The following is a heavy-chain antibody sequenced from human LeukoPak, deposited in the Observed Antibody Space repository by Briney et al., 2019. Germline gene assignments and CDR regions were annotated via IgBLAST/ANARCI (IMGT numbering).Heavy chain of an antibody. CDR2: IYWDDDM. Sequence: SGPTLVEPTATLTLTCTFSGFSFTTSGVAVGWVRQPPGEALQWLALIYWDDDMRYSPSLESRLTITKDTSKKQVVLTMINMDPADTATYYCTHSGVWFGESSFDYWGQGTPVTVSS. CDR1: GFSFTTSGVA. CDR3: THSGVWFGESSFDY. J-gene: IGHJ4*02. D-gene: IGHD3-10*01. V-gene: IGHV2-5*02.